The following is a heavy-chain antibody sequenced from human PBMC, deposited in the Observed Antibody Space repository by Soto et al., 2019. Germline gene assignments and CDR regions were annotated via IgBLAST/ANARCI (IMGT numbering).Heavy chain of an antibody. J-gene: IGHJ4*02. D-gene: IGHD3-3*01. CDR3: ARGHTRKIHLEWLLGYYFDY. Sequence: PGGSLRLSCAASGFTFSSYWMSWVRQAPGKGLEWVANIKQDGSEKYYVDSVKGRFTISRDNAKNSLYLQMNSLRAEDTAVYYCARGHTRKIHLEWLLGYYFDYWGQGTLVTVSS. CDR2: IKQDGSEK. CDR1: GFTFSSYW. V-gene: IGHV3-7*01.